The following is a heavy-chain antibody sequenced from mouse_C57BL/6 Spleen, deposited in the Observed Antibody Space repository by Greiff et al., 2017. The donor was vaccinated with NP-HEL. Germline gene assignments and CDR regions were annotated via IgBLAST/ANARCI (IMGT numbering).Heavy chain of an antibody. V-gene: IGHV5-12*01. CDR2: ISNGGGST. CDR3: ARRSYDYDCYWYFDV. CDR1: GFTFSDYY. Sequence: EVKVVESGGGLVQPGGSLKLSCAASGFTFSDYYMYLVRQTPEKRLEWVAYISNGGGSTYYPDTVKGRFTISRDNAKNTRYLQMSRLKSEDTAMYYCARRSYDYDCYWYFDVWGTGTTVTVSS. D-gene: IGHD2-4*01. J-gene: IGHJ1*03.